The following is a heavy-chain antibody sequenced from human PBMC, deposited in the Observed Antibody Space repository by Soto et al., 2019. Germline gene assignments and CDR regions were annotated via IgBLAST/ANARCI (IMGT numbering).Heavy chain of an antibody. CDR2: IYYSGNT. J-gene: IGHJ4*01. V-gene: IGHV4-59*01. Sequence: PSETLSLTCTVSGGSISNYYWSWIRQPPGKGLEWMGYIYYSGNTKYNPSLKSRVTISVDTSKNQFSLKLSSVTAADTAVYYCARGTLTGYFDYSGHGSLLTVSS. CDR1: GGSISNYY. CDR3: ARGTLTGYFDY. D-gene: IGHD3-9*01.